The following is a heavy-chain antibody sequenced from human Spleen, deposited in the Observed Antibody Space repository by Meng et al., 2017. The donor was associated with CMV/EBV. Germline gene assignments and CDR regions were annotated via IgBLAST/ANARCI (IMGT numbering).Heavy chain of an antibody. J-gene: IGHJ3*02. CDR1: SYSITSDYH. CDR2: IYHSGST. D-gene: IGHD3-22*01. CDR3: ARDNGNYYGSSGYRRGFDI. Sequence: SETLSLTCTVTSYSITSDYHWGWIRQPPGKGLEWIGSIYHSGSTYYNPSLQRRLTISVDTSKNPFSLKLTSVTAADTAVYYCARDNGNYYGSSGYRRGFDIWGQGTMVTVSS. V-gene: IGHV4-38-2*02.